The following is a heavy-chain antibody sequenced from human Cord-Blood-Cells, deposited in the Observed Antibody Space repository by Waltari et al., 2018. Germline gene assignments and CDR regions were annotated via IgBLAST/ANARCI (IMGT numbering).Heavy chain of an antibody. CDR3: ARDRRYSSSWYAFDI. V-gene: IGHV3-53*01. J-gene: IGHJ3*02. CDR2: IYSGGST. D-gene: IGHD6-13*01. CDR1: GFTVSSHH. Sequence: EVQLVEPGGGLIQPGGSLRLSCAASGFTVSSHHMRWVRQARGKGLEWFAVIYSGGSTYDADSVKGRFTISRDNSKNTLYLQMNSRRAEDTAVYYCARDRRYSSSWYAFDIWGQGTMVTVSS.